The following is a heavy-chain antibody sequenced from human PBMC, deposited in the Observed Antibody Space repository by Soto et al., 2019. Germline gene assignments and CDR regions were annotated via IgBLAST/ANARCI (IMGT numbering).Heavy chain of an antibody. CDR3: AREGLRKGRVFDI. V-gene: IGHV4-59*01. CDR2: IYDSGST. CDR1: GASISSYY. D-gene: IGHD3-16*01. Sequence: QVQLQESGPGLVRPSETLSLTCIVSGASISSYYWSWIRQPPGKGLEWIGYIYDSGSTEYNPSLKSRVTISTDTSKNQFSLKLNSVTAVDTAVYYCAREGLRKGRVFDIWGQGTMVTVSS. J-gene: IGHJ3*02.